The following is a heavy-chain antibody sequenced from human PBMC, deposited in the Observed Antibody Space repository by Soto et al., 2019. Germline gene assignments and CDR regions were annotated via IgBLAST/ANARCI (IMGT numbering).Heavy chain of an antibody. CDR2: INPSTGST. Sequence: GASVKVSCKASGYTFTDYYIHWVRQAPGQGLEWMGVINPSTGSTNYAQKFQGRVTMTRDTSTSTVYMELGSLRSDDTAVYYCARSPYSSGSYYPIDYWGQGTLVTVSS. V-gene: IGHV1-46*01. J-gene: IGHJ4*02. CDR3: ARSPYSSGSYYPIDY. D-gene: IGHD3-22*01. CDR1: GYTFTDYY.